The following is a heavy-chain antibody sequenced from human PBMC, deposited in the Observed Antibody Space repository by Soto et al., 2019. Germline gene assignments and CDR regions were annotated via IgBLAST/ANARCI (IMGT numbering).Heavy chain of an antibody. V-gene: IGHV3-33*01. CDR2: IWYDGSNK. CDR3: ASLFSGLFVTPYCSHSCMVF. Sequence: GGSLRLSCAASGFTFSSYGMHWVRQAPGKGLEWVAVIWYDGSNKYYADSVKGRFTISRDNSKNTLYLQMNSLRAEDTAVYYCASLFSGLFVTPYCSHSCMVFWGQGITGTVSS. CDR1: GFTFSSYG. D-gene: IGHD3-10*02. J-gene: IGHJ6*02.